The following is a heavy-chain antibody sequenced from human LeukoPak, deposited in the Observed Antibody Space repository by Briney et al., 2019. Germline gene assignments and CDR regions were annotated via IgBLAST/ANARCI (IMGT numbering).Heavy chain of an antibody. CDR3: ARTRRGRITMVRGVPHYLDY. V-gene: IGHV3-7*01. CDR1: GFTFSSYW. Sequence: GGSLRLSCAASGFTFSSYWMSWVRQAPGKGLEWVVNIKQDGSEKYYVDSGKGRFTISRDNTKNSLYLQMNSLRAEDTAVYYCARTRRGRITMVRGVPHYLDYWAREPWSPSPQ. CDR2: IKQDGSEK. J-gene: IGHJ4*02. D-gene: IGHD3-10*01.